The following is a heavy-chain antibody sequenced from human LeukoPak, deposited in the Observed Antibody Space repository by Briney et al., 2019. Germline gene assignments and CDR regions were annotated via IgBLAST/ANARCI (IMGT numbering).Heavy chain of an antibody. J-gene: IGHJ4*02. Sequence: PGGSLRLSCAASGFTFSSYGMHWVRQAPGKGLEWVAFIRYDGSNKYYADSVKGRFTISRDNSKNTLYLQMNGLRAEDTAVYYCAKEVGYCSGGSCYTGYWGQGTLVTVSS. CDR2: IRYDGSNK. CDR3: AKEVGYCSGGSCYTGY. CDR1: GFTFSSYG. V-gene: IGHV3-30*02. D-gene: IGHD2-15*01.